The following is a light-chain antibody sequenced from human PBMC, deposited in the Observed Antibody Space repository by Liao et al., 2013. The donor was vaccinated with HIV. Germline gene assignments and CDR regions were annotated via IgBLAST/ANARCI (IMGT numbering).Light chain of an antibody. CDR1: NIGSKS. Sequence: SYVLTQPPSVSVAPEKTARITCGGDNIGSKSVHWYQQKPGQAPVLVISYDSDRPSGIPERFSGSNSGNTATLTISRVEAGDEADYYCQVWDSSSAHPYVFGTGTKVTVL. J-gene: IGLJ1*01. CDR2: YDS. CDR3: QVWDSSSAHPYV. V-gene: IGLV3-21*01.